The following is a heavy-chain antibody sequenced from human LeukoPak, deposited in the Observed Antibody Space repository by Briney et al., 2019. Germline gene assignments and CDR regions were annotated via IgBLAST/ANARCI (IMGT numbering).Heavy chain of an antibody. V-gene: IGHV3-23*01. CDR2: ISGSGGST. J-gene: IGHJ4*02. D-gene: IGHD3-10*01. Sequence: GGSLRLSCAASGFTFSIYAMSWVRQAPGKGLEWVSDISGSGGSTYYADSVKGRFTISRDNSKNTLYLQMNSLRAEDTAVYYCAKGGDYYGASFDFWGQGALVTVSS. CDR1: GFTFSIYA. CDR3: AKGGDYYGASFDF.